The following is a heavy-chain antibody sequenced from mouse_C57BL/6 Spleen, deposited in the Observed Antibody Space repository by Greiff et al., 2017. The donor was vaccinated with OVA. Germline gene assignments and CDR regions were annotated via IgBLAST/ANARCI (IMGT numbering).Heavy chain of an antibody. CDR1: GYTFTSYW. Sequence: VKLQQPGAELVKPGASVKLSCKASGYTFTSYWMQWVKQRPGQGLEWIGEIDPSDSYTNYNQKFKGKATLTVDTSSSTAYMQLSSLTSEDSAVYYCARGYAMDYWGQGTSVTVSS. CDR3: ARGYAMDY. V-gene: IGHV1-50*01. CDR2: IDPSDSYT. J-gene: IGHJ4*01.